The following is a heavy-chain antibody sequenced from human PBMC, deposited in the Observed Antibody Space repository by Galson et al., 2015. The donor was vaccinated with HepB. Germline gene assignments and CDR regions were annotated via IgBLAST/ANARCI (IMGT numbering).Heavy chain of an antibody. J-gene: IGHJ4*02. Sequence: QSGAEVKKPGESLKISCTGSGYNFATHWIGWVRQMPGKGLEWVGIIYPAYSDARYSPSFQGQVTISADKSISTAYLQWSSQKASDTAMYYCASLRGTDPLGFDYWGQGTLVTVSS. V-gene: IGHV5-51*01. CDR2: IYPAYSDA. CDR1: GYNFATHW. CDR3: ASLRGTDPLGFDY. D-gene: IGHD3-16*01.